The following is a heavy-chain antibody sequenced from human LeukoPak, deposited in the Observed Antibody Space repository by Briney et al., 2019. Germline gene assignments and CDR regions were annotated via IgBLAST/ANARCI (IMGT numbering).Heavy chain of an antibody. D-gene: IGHD3-3*01. CDR3: ATMDFWSGYGGY. CDR1: GGSISSGSYY. V-gene: IGHV4-61*02. CDR2: IYTSGST. Sequence: SETLSLTCTVSGGSISSGSYYWSWIRQPAGKGLEWIGRIYTSGSTNYNPSHKSRVTISVDTSKNQFSLKLSSVTAADTAVYYCATMDFWSGYGGYWGQGTLVTVSS. J-gene: IGHJ4*02.